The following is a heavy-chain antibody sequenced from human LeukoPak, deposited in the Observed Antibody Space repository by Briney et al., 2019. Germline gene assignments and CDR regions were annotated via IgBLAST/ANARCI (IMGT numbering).Heavy chain of an antibody. CDR3: AKSYCNSTSCYDAFDI. Sequence: GGSLRLSCAASGFTFSSYGMHWVRQAPGKGLEWVAVISYDGSNKYYADSVKGRFTISRDNSKNTLYLQMNSLRAEDTAVYYCAKSYCNSTSCYDAFDIWGQGTMVTVSS. V-gene: IGHV3-30*18. J-gene: IGHJ3*02. CDR2: ISYDGSNK. CDR1: GFTFSSYG. D-gene: IGHD2-2*01.